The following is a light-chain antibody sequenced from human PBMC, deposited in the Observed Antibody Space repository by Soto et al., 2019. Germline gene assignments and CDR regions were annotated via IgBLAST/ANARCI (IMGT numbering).Light chain of an antibody. J-gene: IGLJ3*02. Sequence: QSVLTQPPSMSGAPGQRVTISCTGSSSNIGAYYDVHWYQQLPEKAPKLLIYGNNNRPSGVPDRFSGSKSGTSASLAITGVQAEAEADYYFQYYYGSRRACVFGGGTKVTVL. CDR3: QYYYGSRRACV. CDR1: SSNIGAYYD. V-gene: IGLV1-40*01. CDR2: GNN.